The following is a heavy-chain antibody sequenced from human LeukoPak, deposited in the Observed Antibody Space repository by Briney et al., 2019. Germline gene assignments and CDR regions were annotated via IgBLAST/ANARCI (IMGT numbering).Heavy chain of an antibody. CDR2: IEPPGSET. CDR1: EFTFSTYW. Sequence: GGSLRLSRAASEFTFSTYWMTWVRQAPGKGLEWVANIEPPGSETYYVDPVKGRFTISRDNAKNLLYLQMNSLRAEDTAVYYCGRFGYEAAVDYWGQGTLVTVSS. CDR3: GRFGYEAAVDY. V-gene: IGHV3-7*01. J-gene: IGHJ4*02. D-gene: IGHD6-13*01.